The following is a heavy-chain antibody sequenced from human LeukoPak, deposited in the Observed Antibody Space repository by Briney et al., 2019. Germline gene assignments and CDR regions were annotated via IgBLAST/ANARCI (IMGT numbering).Heavy chain of an antibody. CDR1: GASISNYY. CDR2: FFSSGST. Sequence: SETLSLTCTVSGASISNYYWSWIRQPPGGGLEWIGYFFSSGSTRYNPSLKTRVTISVDTSKDQLSLKMTSVSAADTALYYCARGGVIRSGDYHFDFWGQGTLVTVSS. J-gene: IGHJ4*02. V-gene: IGHV4-59*13. D-gene: IGHD4-17*01. CDR3: ARGGVIRSGDYHFDF.